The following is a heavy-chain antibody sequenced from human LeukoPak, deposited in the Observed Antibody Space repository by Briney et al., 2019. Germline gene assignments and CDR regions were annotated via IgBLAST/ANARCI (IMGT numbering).Heavy chain of an antibody. CDR2: ISSSRSYI. D-gene: IGHD2-15*01. Sequence: GGSLRLSCAASGFTFSSYSMNWVGHRPGKGLEWVSSISSSRSYIYYADSVKGRFTISRDNSKNTLYLQMNSLRAEDTAVYYYARDRRSGGSCYSYWGQGTLVTVSS. V-gene: IGHV3-21*01. J-gene: IGHJ4*02. CDR1: GFTFSSYS. CDR3: ARDRRSGGSCYSY.